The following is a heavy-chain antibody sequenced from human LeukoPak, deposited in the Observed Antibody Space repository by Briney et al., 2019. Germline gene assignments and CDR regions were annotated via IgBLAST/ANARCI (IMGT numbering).Heavy chain of an antibody. V-gene: IGHV1-3*04. J-gene: IGHJ6*02. CDR3: ARDKALTTSYGMDV. CDR1: GYTFTNYA. Sequence: GASVKVSCKASGYTFTNYAIHWVRQAPGQGLEWMEWINTDNGNRKYAQKFQGRVTITSDTSANTVNMELTSLRSEDTAVYFCARDKALTTSYGMDVWGQGTTVTVSS. D-gene: IGHD2/OR15-2a*01. CDR2: INTDNGNR.